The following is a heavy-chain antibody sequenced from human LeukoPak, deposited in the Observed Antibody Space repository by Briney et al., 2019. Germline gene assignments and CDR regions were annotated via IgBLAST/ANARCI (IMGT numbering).Heavy chain of an antibody. CDR3: ARLRGSYGGDAFDI. J-gene: IGHJ3*02. V-gene: IGHV4-39*01. D-gene: IGHD1-26*01. CDR1: GDSISNSRYS. CDR2: TSYSGSA. Sequence: PSETLSLTCTVSGDSISNSRYSWGWIRQPPGKGLEWIGTTSYSGSAYYNPSLKSRVTMPVDTSKNQFSLKLSSVTAADTAVYCCARLRGSYGGDAFDIWGQGTVVTVSS.